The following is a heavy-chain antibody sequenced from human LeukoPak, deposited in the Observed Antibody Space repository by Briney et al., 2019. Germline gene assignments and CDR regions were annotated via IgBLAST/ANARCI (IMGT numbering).Heavy chain of an antibody. CDR1: GGSISSGSYY. CDR2: IYTSGST. Sequence: PSQTLSLTCTVSGGSISSGSYYWSWIRQPAGKGLEWIVRIYTSGSTNYNPSLKSRVTISVDTSKDQFSLKLSSVTAADTAVYYCAREIGPNWGDAFDIWGQGTMVTVSS. J-gene: IGHJ3*02. V-gene: IGHV4-61*02. CDR3: AREIGPNWGDAFDI. D-gene: IGHD7-27*01.